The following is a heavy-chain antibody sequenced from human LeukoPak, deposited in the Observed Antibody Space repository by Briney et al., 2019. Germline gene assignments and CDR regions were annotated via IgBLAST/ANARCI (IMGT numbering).Heavy chain of an antibody. D-gene: IGHD6-19*01. CDR3: ARDHSSGWYRDLDY. CDR2: IWYDGSNK. Sequence: SGGSLRLSCAAPGFTFSSDGMRRVRQAPGKGLEWVADIWYDGSNKYYAESVNGRFTISRDNSKNTLYLQMDSRRAEDTAVYYCARDHSSGWYRDLDYWGQGTLVTVSS. V-gene: IGHV3-33*01. CDR1: GFTFSSDG. J-gene: IGHJ4*02.